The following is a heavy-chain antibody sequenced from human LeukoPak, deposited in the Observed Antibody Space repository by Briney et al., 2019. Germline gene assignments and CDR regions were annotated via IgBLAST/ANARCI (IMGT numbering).Heavy chain of an antibody. V-gene: IGHV3-21*01. CDR3: ARHGGDSSWFDY. D-gene: IGHD6-13*01. CDR2: ISSSSSYI. J-gene: IGHJ4*02. Sequence: PGGSLRLSCAASGFTFSSYVMHWVRQAPGKGLEWVSSISSSSSYIYYADSVKGRFTISRDNAKNSLYLQMNSLRAEDTAVYYCARHGGDSSWFDYWGQGTLVTVSS. CDR1: GFTFSSYV.